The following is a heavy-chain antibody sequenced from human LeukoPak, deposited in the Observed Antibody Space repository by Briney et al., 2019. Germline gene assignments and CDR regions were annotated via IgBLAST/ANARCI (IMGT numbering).Heavy chain of an antibody. CDR1: GGSISSSSYY. V-gene: IGHV4-39*07. Sequence: SETLSLTCTVSGGSISSSSYYWGWIRQPPGKGLEWIGSIYYSGSTYYNPSLKSRVTISVDTSKNQFSLKLSSVTAADTAVYYCARGEYYYGSGSYFYYEGDPTFFDYWGQGTLVTVSS. CDR3: ARGEYYYGSGSYFYYEGDPTFFDY. J-gene: IGHJ4*02. D-gene: IGHD3-10*01. CDR2: IYYSGST.